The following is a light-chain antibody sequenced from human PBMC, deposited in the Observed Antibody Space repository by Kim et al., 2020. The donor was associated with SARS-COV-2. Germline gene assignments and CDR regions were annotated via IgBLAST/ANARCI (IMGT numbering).Light chain of an antibody. V-gene: IGLV3-1*01. CDR3: HTCDSNAGV. Sequence: LHPRHTDPIPAADHKVGGKHVSEDQHTPRPAPVLVCYKDNTRPSGLPERFSGSNSVNTATLTVTGSQVMDEADYYCHTCDSNAGVFGGGTQLTVL. CDR1: KVGGKH. CDR2: KDN. J-gene: IGLJ3*02.